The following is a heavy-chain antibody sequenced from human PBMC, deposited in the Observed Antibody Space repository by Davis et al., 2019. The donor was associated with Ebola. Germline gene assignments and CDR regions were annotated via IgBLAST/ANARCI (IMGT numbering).Heavy chain of an antibody. J-gene: IGHJ4*02. D-gene: IGHD1-1*01. CDR2: IIPGLDIV. CDR3: ATETKSAEDY. V-gene: IGHV1-69*10. CDR1: GGTFSNYA. Sequence: SVKVSCKASGGTFSNYAISWVRQAPGEGLEWMGEIIPGLDIVNYPQRFQDRVTFTADASTTTVYMEMTNLRSEDTAVFYCATETKSAEDYWGQGTLVTVSS.